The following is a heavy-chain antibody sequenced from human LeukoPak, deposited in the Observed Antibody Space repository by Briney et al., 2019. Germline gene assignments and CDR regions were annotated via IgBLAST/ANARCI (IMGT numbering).Heavy chain of an antibody. CDR3: ARAQGEQQLVFDY. V-gene: IGHV4-59*01. D-gene: IGHD6-13*01. Sequence: SETLSLTCTVSGGSISSYYWSWIRQPPAKGLEWIGYIYYSGSTNYNPSLKSRVTISVDTSKNRFSLKLSSVTAADTAVYYCARAQGEQQLVFDYWGQGTLVTVSS. J-gene: IGHJ4*02. CDR1: GGSISSYY. CDR2: IYYSGST.